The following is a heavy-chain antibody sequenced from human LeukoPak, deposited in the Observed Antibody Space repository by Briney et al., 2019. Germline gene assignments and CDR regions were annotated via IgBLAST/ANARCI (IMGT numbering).Heavy chain of an antibody. Sequence: PSETLSLTCTVSGGSISSSSYYWSWIRQPPGKGLEWIGEINHSGSTNYNPSLKSRVTISVDTSKNQFSLKLSSVTAADTAVYYCARPRRRVVHDAFDLWGQGTMVTVSS. D-gene: IGHD2-15*01. CDR3: ARPRRRVVHDAFDL. CDR2: INHSGST. CDR1: GGSISSSSYY. J-gene: IGHJ3*01. V-gene: IGHV4-39*07.